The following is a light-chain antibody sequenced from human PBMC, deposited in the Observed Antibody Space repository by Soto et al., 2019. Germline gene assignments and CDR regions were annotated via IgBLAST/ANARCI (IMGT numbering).Light chain of an antibody. CDR1: SSDVGGYNY. V-gene: IGLV2-14*01. Sequence: QSVLTQPASVSGAPGQSITISCTGTSSDVGGYNYVSWYQQHPGKAPKLMLYAVSNRPSGVYNRFSGSKSGNTASLTISGLQAEDEADYYCSSYTRSSTLYVLGTGNQRTVL. CDR2: AVS. J-gene: IGLJ1*01. CDR3: SSYTRSSTLYV.